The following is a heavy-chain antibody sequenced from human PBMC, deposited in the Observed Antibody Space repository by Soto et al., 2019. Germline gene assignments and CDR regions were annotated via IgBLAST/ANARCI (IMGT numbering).Heavy chain of an antibody. CDR3: ARDSRIPYDP. Sequence: ASVKVSCKASGYTFTSYAMHWVRQAPGQRLEWMGWTNAGNGNTKYSQKFQGRVTITRDTSASTAYMELSSLRSEDTAVYYCARDSRIPYDPWGQGTLVTVSS. CDR2: TNAGNGNT. CDR1: GYTFTSYA. J-gene: IGHJ5*02. V-gene: IGHV1-3*01.